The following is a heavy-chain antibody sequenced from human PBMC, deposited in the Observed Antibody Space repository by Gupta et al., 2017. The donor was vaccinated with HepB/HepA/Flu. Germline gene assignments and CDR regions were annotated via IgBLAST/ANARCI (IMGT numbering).Heavy chain of an antibody. Sequence: EAQLLESGGDWVQPGGSLRLSCEASGLIFRNYVMTWVRQAPGRGLEWVASISNSGGSGYYADSGKGRFTISRDNSRKTVNVQMNSLRVEDTAVDYCAKVGAGASYYYYGMDVWGQGTTVTVSS. V-gene: IGHV3-23*01. CDR2: ISNSGGSG. CDR1: GLIFRNYV. D-gene: IGHD3-10*01. CDR3: AKVGAGASYYYYGMDV. J-gene: IGHJ6*02.